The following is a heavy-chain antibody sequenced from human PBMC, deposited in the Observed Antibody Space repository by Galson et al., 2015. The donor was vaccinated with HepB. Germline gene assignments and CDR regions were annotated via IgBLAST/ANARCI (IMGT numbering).Heavy chain of an antibody. D-gene: IGHD2/OR15-2a*01. CDR1: GFNFRNHV. CDR3: AKESVIGTFVPTYADS. V-gene: IGHV3-23*01. J-gene: IGHJ5*02. Sequence: SLRLSCAASGFNFRNHVMTWVRQAPGKGLDWVASLRGSGAITYYADSLKGRFTISRDNFNNRIFLQMKRLRVEDTALYYCAKESVIGTFVPTYADSWGQGILVTVSS. CDR2: LRGSGAIT.